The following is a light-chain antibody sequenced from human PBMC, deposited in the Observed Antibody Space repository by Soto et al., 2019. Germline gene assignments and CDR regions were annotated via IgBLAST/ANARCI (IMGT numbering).Light chain of an antibody. CDR1: QSVSNY. CDR3: QQRSIGVT. CDR2: DAS. J-gene: IGKJ4*01. Sequence: EIVMTQSPATLSLSPGERATLSCRASQSVSNYLAWYQQKPGQAPRLLIYDASNRASCIPARFSGSGSGTDFTLTISSLEPEDSAVYYCQQRSIGVTFGGGTKVEIK. V-gene: IGKV3-11*01.